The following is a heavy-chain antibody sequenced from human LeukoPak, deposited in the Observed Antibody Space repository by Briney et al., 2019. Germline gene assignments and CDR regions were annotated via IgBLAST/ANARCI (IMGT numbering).Heavy chain of an antibody. CDR3: AREVVMAVAGSYYFDY. Sequence: SQTLSLTCTVSGGSISSGDYYWSWIRQPPGKGLEWIGYIYYSGSTNYNPSLKSRVTISVDTSKNQFSLKLSSVTAADTAVYYCAREVVMAVAGSYYFDYWGQGTLVTVSS. V-gene: IGHV4-61*08. D-gene: IGHD6-19*01. CDR1: GGSISSGDYY. CDR2: IYYSGST. J-gene: IGHJ4*02.